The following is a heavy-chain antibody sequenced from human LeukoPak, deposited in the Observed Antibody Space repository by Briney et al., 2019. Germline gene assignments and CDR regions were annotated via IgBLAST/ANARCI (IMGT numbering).Heavy chain of an antibody. J-gene: IGHJ1*01. D-gene: IGHD6-25*01. CDR3: ARNASSGFFTD. CDR1: GSSIANNGY. CDR2: IHHSGNRFESGST. Sequence: SETLSLTCGVSGSSIANNGYWGWIRQSPGKGLEWIGSIHHSGNRFESGSTHHNPSLRSRVTVSADTSKNHFSLTLTSVTAADTAVYFCARNASSGFFTDWSQGTLVIVS. V-gene: IGHV4-28*01.